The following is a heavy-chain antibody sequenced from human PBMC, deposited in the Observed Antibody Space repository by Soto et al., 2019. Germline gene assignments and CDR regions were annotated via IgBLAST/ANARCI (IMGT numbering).Heavy chain of an antibody. CDR1: GFTFSSYW. J-gene: IGHJ5*02. CDR2: INSDGSST. D-gene: IGHD6-13*01. Sequence: HPGGSLRLSCAASGFTFSSYWMHWVRQAPGKGLVWVSRINSDGSSTSYADSVKGRFTISRDNAKNTLYLQMNSLRAEDTAVYYCASPSGIAAYGSHGFDPWGQGTLVTVSS. V-gene: IGHV3-74*01. CDR3: ASPSGIAAYGSHGFDP.